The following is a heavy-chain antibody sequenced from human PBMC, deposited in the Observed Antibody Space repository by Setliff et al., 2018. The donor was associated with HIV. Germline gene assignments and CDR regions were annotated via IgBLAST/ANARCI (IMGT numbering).Heavy chain of an antibody. J-gene: IGHJ3*02. CDR1: GGTFSSYA. V-gene: IGHV1-69*06. CDR2: IIPVFGTA. CDR3: AREDGSYDGGRGAFEI. Sequence: SVKVSCKASGGTFSSYAISWVRQAPGQGLEWMGRIIPVFGTANYAQKFQGRVTIIADKSTSTAYMELSSLRSEDTAVYYCAREDGSYDGGRGAFEIWGQGTMVPSPQ. D-gene: IGHD1-26*01.